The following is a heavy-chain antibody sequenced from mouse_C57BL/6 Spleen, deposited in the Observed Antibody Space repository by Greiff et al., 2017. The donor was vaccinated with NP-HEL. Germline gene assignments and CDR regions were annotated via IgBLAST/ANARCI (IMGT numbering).Heavy chain of an antibody. J-gene: IGHJ4*01. CDR3: ARPCYDGGYYYAMDY. V-gene: IGHV5-17*01. Sequence: EVKLMESGGGLVKPGGSLKLSCAASGFTFSDYGMHWVRQAPEKGLEWVAYISSGSSTIYYADTVKGRFTISRDNAKNTLFLQMTSLRSEDTAMYYCARPCYDGGYYYAMDYWGQGTSVTVSS. CDR1: GFTFSDYG. CDR2: ISSGSSTI. D-gene: IGHD2-12*01.